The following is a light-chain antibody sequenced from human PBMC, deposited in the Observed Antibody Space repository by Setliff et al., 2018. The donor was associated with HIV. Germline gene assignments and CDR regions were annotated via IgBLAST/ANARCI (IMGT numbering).Light chain of an antibody. CDR1: SSDVGGYAY. V-gene: IGLV2-11*01. Sequence: QSALTQPRSVSGSLGQSVTISCNGTSSDVGGYAYVSWYQQHPGKAPKVMIYDVNRRPSGVPDRFSGSKSGNTASLTISGLQAEDEAEYFCCSYAGSYHKYLFGTGTKATVL. J-gene: IGLJ1*01. CDR2: DVN. CDR3: CSYAGSYHKYL.